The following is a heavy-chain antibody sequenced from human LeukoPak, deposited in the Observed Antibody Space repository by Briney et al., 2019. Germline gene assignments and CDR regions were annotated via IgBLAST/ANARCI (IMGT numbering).Heavy chain of an antibody. CDR2: ISFDGSNK. D-gene: IGHD4-17*01. V-gene: IGHV3-30*18. CDR1: GFTFSSNG. J-gene: IGHJ5*02. Sequence: PGGSLRLSCAASGFTFSSNGMHWVRQAPGKGLEWVAVISFDGSNKYYADPVKGRFTISRDNSKNTLYLHMTSLRPDDTAVYYCAKTTGGWFDPWGQGILVTVSS. CDR3: AKTTGGWFDP.